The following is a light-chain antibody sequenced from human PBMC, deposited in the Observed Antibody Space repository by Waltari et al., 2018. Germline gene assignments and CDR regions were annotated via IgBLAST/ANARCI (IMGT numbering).Light chain of an antibody. CDR1: SSYSGGYNY. V-gene: IGLV2-14*03. Sequence: SALTQPDSVSGSPGQSITISCSGISSYSGGYNYLSWYQQHPGEAPKLIIYDVTNRPSGVSDRFSGSKSGSSASLTISGLQPDDEADYYCSSFTSSTTGIFGGGTKLTVL. J-gene: IGLJ2*01. CDR3: SSFTSSTTGI. CDR2: DVT.